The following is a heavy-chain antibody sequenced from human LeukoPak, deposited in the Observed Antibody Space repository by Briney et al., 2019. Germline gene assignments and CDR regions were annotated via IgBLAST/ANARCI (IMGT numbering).Heavy chain of an antibody. CDR2: ISAYNGNT. J-gene: IGHJ4*02. CDR3: AREKHYYGSGSYLDY. V-gene: IGHV1-18*01. CDR1: GYTFTSYG. Sequence: ASVKVSCKASGYTFTSYGISWVRQAPRQGLEWMGWISAYNGNTNYAQKLQGRVTMTTDTSTSTAYMELRSLRSDDTAVYYCAREKHYYGSGSYLDYWGQGTLVTVSS. D-gene: IGHD3-10*01.